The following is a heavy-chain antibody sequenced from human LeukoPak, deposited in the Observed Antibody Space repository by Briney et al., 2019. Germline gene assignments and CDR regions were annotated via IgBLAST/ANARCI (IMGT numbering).Heavy chain of an antibody. J-gene: IGHJ3*02. Sequence: PGGSLGLSCAASGFTFSNAWMSWVRQAPGKGLEWVGRIKSKTDGGTTDYAAPVKGRFTISRDDSKNTLYLQMNSLKTEDTAVYYCTTTLILLWFGDAFDIWGQGTMVTVSS. CDR2: IKSKTDGGTT. CDR3: TTTLILLWFGDAFDI. D-gene: IGHD3-10*01. V-gene: IGHV3-15*01. CDR1: GFTFSNAW.